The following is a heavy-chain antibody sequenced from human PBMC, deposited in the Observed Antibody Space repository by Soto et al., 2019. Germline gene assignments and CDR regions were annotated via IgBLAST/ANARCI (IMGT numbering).Heavy chain of an antibody. CDR2: IKSKTDGGTT. V-gene: IGHV3-15*07. J-gene: IGHJ4*01. CDR3: TTDSDSTIIIVRCDY. D-gene: IGHD3-22*01. Sequence: EVQLVESGGGLVKPGGSLRLSCAASGFTFTNAWINWVRQAPGKGLEWVGRIKSKTDGGTTDYAEPVKGRFDISRDDSNNMVYLQMNSLKIEDTAIYYCTTDSDSTIIIVRCDYWGHGTLGTVSP. CDR1: GFTFTNAW.